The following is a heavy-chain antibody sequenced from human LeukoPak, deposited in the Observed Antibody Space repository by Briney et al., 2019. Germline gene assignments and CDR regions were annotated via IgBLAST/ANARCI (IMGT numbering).Heavy chain of an antibody. Sequence: GGSLRLSCAASGFSFSSYNMNWVRQTPGKGLEWVSSITSSSTYTFYADSVKGRFTISRDSARNSLYLQMNSLRAEDTAVYYCARDSGYSGYDVDYWGQGTLVIVSS. V-gene: IGHV3-21*01. CDR3: ARDSGYSGYDVDY. D-gene: IGHD5-12*01. CDR2: ITSSSTYT. CDR1: GFSFSSYN. J-gene: IGHJ4*02.